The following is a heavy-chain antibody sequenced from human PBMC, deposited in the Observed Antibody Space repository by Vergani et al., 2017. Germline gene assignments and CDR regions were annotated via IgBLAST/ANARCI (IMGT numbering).Heavy chain of an antibody. V-gene: IGHV3-30*02. CDR1: GFTFSSYG. Sequence: QVQLVESGGGVVQPGGSLRLSCAASGFTFSSYGMHWVRQAPGKGLEWVAFIRYDGSNKYYADSVKGRFTISRDNSKNTLYLQRNSLRAEDTAVYYCARPSRRDGYNLFYWGQGTLVTVSS. CDR3: ARPSRRDGYNLFY. J-gene: IGHJ4*02. D-gene: IGHD5-24*01. CDR2: IRYDGSNK.